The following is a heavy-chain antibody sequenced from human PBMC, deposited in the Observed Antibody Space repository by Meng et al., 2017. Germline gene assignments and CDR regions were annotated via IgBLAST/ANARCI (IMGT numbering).Heavy chain of an antibody. D-gene: IGHD2-15*01. CDR2: ISSSSSYI. Sequence: GGSLRLSCAASGFTFSSYSMNWVRQAPGKGLEWVSSISSSSSYIYYADSVKGRFTISRNNAKNSLYLQMNSLRAEDTAVYYCAREFRRYCSGGSCYSRGGYYYGMDVWGQGNTV. V-gene: IGHV3-21*01. CDR3: AREFRRYCSGGSCYSRGGYYYGMDV. J-gene: IGHJ6*02. CDR1: GFTFSSYS.